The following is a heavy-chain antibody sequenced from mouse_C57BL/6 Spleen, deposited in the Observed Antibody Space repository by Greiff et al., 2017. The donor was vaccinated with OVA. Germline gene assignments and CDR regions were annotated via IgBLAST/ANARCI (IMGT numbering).Heavy chain of an antibody. J-gene: IGHJ4*01. V-gene: IGHV5-17*01. CDR1: GFTFSDYG. Sequence: EVKVEESGGGLVKPGGSLKLSCAASGFTFSDYGMHWVRQAPEKGLEWVAYISSGSSNIYYADTVKGRFTISRDNAKNTLFLQMTSLRSEDTAMYYCARDYYGSMDYWGQGTSVTVSS. CDR2: ISSGSSNI. CDR3: ARDYYGSMDY. D-gene: IGHD1-1*01.